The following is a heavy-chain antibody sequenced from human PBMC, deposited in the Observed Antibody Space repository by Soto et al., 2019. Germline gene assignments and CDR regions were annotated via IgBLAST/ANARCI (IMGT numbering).Heavy chain of an antibody. Sequence: GGSLRLSCAASGFPFSDYAMYWVRQAPGKGLEWVSAISGHGGGTHYAESVKGRFTISRDNSKSTLYLQMNSLRAEDTAVYYCAKRYCNGGGCYSLYYSAMDVWGQGTTVTVSS. CDR3: AKRYCNGGGCYSLYYSAMDV. J-gene: IGHJ6*02. V-gene: IGHV3-23*01. D-gene: IGHD2-8*02. CDR2: ISGHGGGT. CDR1: GFPFSDYA.